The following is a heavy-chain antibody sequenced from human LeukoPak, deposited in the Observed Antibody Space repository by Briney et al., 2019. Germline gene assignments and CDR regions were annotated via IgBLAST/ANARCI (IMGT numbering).Heavy chain of an antibody. V-gene: IGHV3-30*02. CDR1: GFTFSRHG. D-gene: IGHD2-2*01. CDR2: IRYDGSDK. CDR3: AKGSFYCTSNTCPQYYYYMDV. Sequence: SGGSLRPSCAASGFTFSRHGMHWVRQAPGKGLEWVAFIRYDGSDKYYADSVKGRFTISRDNSKNTLSLQMNSLRAEDTAVYYCAKGSFYCTSNTCPQYYYYMDVWGKGTTVTVSS. J-gene: IGHJ6*03.